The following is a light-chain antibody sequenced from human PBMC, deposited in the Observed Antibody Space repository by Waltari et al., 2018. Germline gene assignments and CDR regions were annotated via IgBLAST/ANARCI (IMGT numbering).Light chain of an antibody. V-gene: IGKV3-20*01. Sequence: DIVLTQSPGPLSLSPGARATLSCRASQSVSSSYLAWYQQKRGQAPRLLIYATSSRATGIPDRFSGSGSGTDYSLTISRLEPEDFAVYYCQQYRTSLTFGGGTKVEIK. CDR3: QQYRTSLT. CDR1: QSVSSSY. CDR2: ATS. J-gene: IGKJ4*01.